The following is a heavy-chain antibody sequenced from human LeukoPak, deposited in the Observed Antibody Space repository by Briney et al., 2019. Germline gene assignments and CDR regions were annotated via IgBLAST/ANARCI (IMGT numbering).Heavy chain of an antibody. J-gene: IGHJ1*01. Sequence: SETLSLTFTVSGGSISSYYWTWIRQPPGKGLEWIGYIYYSGTTYYNPSLKSRVTISLDTSKNKFSLNLTSVNVADTAVYYCARAGGYSGYASNWGQGTLVTVSS. CDR2: IYYSGTT. D-gene: IGHD5-12*01. CDR1: GGSISSYY. CDR3: ARAGGYSGYASN. V-gene: IGHV4-59*01.